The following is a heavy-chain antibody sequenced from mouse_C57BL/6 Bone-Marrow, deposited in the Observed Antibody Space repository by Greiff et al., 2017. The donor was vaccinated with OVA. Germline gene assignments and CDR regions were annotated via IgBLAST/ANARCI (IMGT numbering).Heavy chain of an antibody. CDR3: VRERKAREVYYYGSSTRRRFAY. Sequence: EVKLMESGGGLVQPKGSLKLSCAASGFTFNTYAMHWVRQAPGKGLEWVARIRSKSSNYATYYADSVKDRFTISRDDSQSMLYLQMNNLKTEDTAMYYCVRERKAREVYYYGSSTRRRFAYWGQGTLVTVSA. CDR1: GFTFNTYA. CDR2: IRSKSSNYAT. V-gene: IGHV10-3*01. D-gene: IGHD1-1*01. J-gene: IGHJ3*01.